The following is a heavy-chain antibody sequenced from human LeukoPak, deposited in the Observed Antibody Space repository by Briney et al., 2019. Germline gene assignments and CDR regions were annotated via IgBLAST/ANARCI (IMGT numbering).Heavy chain of an antibody. J-gene: IGHJ5*02. Sequence: SGGSLRLSCAASGFTFSDFYMTWIRQAPGRGLEWISYISNSGITTYYGDSVKGRFTISRDNSKNTLYLQMNSLRAEDTAVYYCAKVRDLDTVLGRFDNWGQGTLVTVSS. CDR1: GFTFSDFY. D-gene: IGHD5-18*01. V-gene: IGHV3-11*01. CDR2: ISNSGITT. CDR3: AKVRDLDTVLGRFDN.